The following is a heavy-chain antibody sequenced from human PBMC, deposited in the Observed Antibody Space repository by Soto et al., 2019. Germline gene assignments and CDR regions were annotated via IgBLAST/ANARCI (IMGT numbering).Heavy chain of an antibody. Sequence: QVQLVESGGGVVQPGRSLRLSCAASGFTFSSYGMHWVRQAPGKGLEWVAVISYDGSNKYYADSVKGRFTISRDNSKNTLYLQMNSLRAEDTAVYYCAKEKDDITIFGVAYGYFDYWGQGTLVTVSS. CDR3: AKEKDDITIFGVAYGYFDY. J-gene: IGHJ4*02. CDR1: GFTFSSYG. D-gene: IGHD3-3*01. V-gene: IGHV3-30*18. CDR2: ISYDGSNK.